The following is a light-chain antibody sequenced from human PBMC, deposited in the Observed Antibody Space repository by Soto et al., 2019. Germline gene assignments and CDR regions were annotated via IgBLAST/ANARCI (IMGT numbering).Light chain of an antibody. J-gene: IGKJ4*01. CDR1: QSISSY. CDR3: QQSYNTPALT. CDR2: AAS. V-gene: IGKV1-39*01. Sequence: DIQMTQSPSSLSASVGDRVTITCRASQSISSYLNWYQQKPGKAPKLLIYAASSLQSGVPSRFSSSGSATDFTLTISSLQPEDFATYYCQQSYNTPALTFGGGTKVEIK.